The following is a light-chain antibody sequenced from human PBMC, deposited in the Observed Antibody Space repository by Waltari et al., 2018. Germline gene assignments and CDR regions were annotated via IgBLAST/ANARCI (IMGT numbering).Light chain of an antibody. Sequence: DIQMTQSPSTLSASVGDRVTITCRASQSISSWLAWYQQKPGKAPKLLIYDASSLESGVPSRFSGSGSGTEFTLTISGLQPDDFATYYCQQYNSYPYTFGQGTELEIK. CDR2: DAS. CDR1: QSISSW. V-gene: IGKV1-5*01. CDR3: QQYNSYPYT. J-gene: IGKJ2*01.